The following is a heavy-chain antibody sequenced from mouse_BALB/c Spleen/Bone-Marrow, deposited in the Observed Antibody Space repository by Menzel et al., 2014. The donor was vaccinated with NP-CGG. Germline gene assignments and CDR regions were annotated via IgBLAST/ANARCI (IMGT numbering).Heavy chain of an antibody. CDR2: INPDSSTI. CDR1: GFDFSRYW. Sequence: EVQLVESGGGLVQPGGSLKLSCAASGFDFSRYWMSWVRQAPGKGLEWIGEINPDSSTINYTRSLKDKFIISRDNAKNTLYLQMSKVRSEYTALYYGARLSYYGRFAYWGQGTLVTVSA. D-gene: IGHD1-1*01. J-gene: IGHJ3*01. CDR3: ARLSYYGRFAY. V-gene: IGHV4-1*02.